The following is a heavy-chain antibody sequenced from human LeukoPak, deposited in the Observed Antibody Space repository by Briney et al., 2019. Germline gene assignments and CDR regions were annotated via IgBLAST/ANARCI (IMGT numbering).Heavy chain of an antibody. CDR3: AREGSDILTGVFVDY. CDR1: GFTFSSYW. CDR2: ISSSSTYI. D-gene: IGHD3-9*01. J-gene: IGHJ4*02. Sequence: GGSLRLSCAASGFTFSSYWMSWVRQAPGKGLEWVSSISSSSTYIYYADSVKGRFTISRDNAQNSLYLQMNSLRAEDTAVYYCAREGSDILTGVFVDYWGQGTLVTVSS. V-gene: IGHV3-21*01.